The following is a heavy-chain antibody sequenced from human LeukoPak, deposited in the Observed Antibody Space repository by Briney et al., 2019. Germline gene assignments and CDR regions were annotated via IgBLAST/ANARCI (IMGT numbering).Heavy chain of an antibody. D-gene: IGHD6-13*01. CDR2: INSDGSST. V-gene: IGHV3-74*01. J-gene: IGHJ6*03. CDR3: ARARGDSSSWYYYYYMDV. Sequence: PGGSPRLSCAASGFTFSSYWMHWVRQAPGKGLVWVSRINSDGSSTSYADSVKGRFTISRDDAKNTLYLQMNSLRAEDTAVYYCARARGDSSSWYYYYYMDVWGKGTTVTISS. CDR1: GFTFSSYW.